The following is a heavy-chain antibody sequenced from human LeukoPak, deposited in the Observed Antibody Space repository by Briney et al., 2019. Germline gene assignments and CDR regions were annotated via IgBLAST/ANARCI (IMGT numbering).Heavy chain of an antibody. CDR3: ARDSTGYGYEEWN. D-gene: IGHD5-18*01. CDR1: GFTFSSHN. V-gene: IGHV3-48*04. CDR2: ISTSSTIV. J-gene: IGHJ4*02. Sequence: GGSLRLSCAASGFTFSSHNMNWVRQAPGKGLEWVSYISTSSTIVYYAESVKGRFTISRDNAKNSLYLQMNSLRAEDTALYYCARDSTGYGYEEWNWGQGTLVTVSS.